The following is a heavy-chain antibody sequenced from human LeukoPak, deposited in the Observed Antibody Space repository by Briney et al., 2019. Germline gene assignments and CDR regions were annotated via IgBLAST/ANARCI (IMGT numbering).Heavy chain of an antibody. CDR2: IWYDGSNE. V-gene: IGHV3-33*06. Sequence: GGSLRLSCAASGFTFSNYGLHWVRQAPGKGLEWVAVIWYDGSNEYYADSVEGRFTISRDNSKNTLYLQMNSLRAEDTAVYYCAKDRSYGSGSSNPPFDYWGQGTLVTVSS. CDR3: AKDRSYGSGSSNPPFDY. J-gene: IGHJ4*02. CDR1: GFTFSNYG. D-gene: IGHD3-10*01.